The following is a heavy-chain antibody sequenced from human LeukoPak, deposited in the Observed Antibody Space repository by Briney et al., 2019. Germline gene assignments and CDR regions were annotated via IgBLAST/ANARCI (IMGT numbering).Heavy chain of an antibody. CDR3: ARKIEGDYDSSGYLFDY. CDR2: SIPIFGTA. V-gene: IGHV1-69*13. CDR1: GGTFSSYA. Sequence: SVKVSCKASGGTFSSYAISWVRQAPGQGLEWMGESIPIFGTANYAQKFQGRVTITADESTSTAYMELSSLRSEDTAVYYCARKIEGDYDSSGYLFDYWGQGTLVTVSS. D-gene: IGHD3-22*01. J-gene: IGHJ4*02.